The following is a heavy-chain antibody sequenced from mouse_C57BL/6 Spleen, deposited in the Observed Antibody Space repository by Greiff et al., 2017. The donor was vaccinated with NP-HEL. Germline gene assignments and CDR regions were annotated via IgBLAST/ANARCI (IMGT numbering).Heavy chain of an antibody. CDR3: ARWDLLWYYAMDY. CDR2: IYPGDGDT. CDR1: GYAFSSYW. V-gene: IGHV1-80*01. D-gene: IGHD2-1*01. J-gene: IGHJ4*01. Sequence: VQLQQSGAELVKPGASVKISCKASGYAFSSYWMNWVKQRPGKGLEWIGQIYPGDGDTNYNGKFKGKATLTADKSSSTAYMQLSSLTSEDSAVYFCARWDLLWYYAMDYWGQGTSVTVSS.